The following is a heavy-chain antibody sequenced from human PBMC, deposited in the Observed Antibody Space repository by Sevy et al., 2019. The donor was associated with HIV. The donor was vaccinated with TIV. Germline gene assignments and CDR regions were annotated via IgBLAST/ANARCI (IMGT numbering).Heavy chain of an antibody. CDR2: IYSEGST. D-gene: IGHD3-16*01. CDR3: ARDGGDSSLDY. V-gene: IGHV3-53*01. J-gene: IGHJ4*02. Sequence: GGSLRLSCAASGLSVSNNYMSWVRQAAGMGLEWVSVIYSEGSTYYADSVKGRFTISRDNSKNTLFLQMNSLRAEDTAVYYCARDGGDSSLDYWGQGTLVTVSS. CDR1: GLSVSNNY.